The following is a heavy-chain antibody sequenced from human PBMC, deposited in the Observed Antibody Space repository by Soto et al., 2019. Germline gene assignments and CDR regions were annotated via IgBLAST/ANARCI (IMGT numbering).Heavy chain of an antibody. CDR3: ARESEDLTSNFDY. J-gene: IGHJ4*02. Sequence: GGSLRLSCAASGFTFTRYSMNWVRQAPGKGLEWVSTISSTTNYIYYGDSMKGRFTISRDNAKNSLYLEMNSLRAEDTAVYYCARESEDLTSNFDYWGQGTLVTVSS. V-gene: IGHV3-21*06. CDR2: ISSTTNYI. CDR1: GFTFTRYS.